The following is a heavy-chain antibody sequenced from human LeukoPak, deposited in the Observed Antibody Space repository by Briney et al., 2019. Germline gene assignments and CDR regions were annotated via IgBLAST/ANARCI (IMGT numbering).Heavy chain of an antibody. V-gene: IGHV1-69*13. CDR2: IIPIFGTA. Sequence: GASVKVSCKASGGTFSSYAISWVRQAPGQGLEWMGGIIPIFGTANYAQKFQGRVTITADESTSTAYMELSSLRSEDTAVYYCARAAKGITAIAAAGRYYYYYMDVWGKGTTVTISS. J-gene: IGHJ6*03. CDR3: ARAAKGITAIAAAGRYYYYYMDV. CDR1: GGTFSSYA. D-gene: IGHD6-13*01.